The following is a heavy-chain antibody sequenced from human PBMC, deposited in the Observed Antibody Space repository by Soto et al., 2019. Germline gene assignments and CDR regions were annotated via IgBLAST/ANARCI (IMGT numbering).Heavy chain of an antibody. J-gene: IGHJ4*02. Sequence: SETLSLTCSVSGYLISSGYYWGWVRQTPGKGLEWLGSIDHSGRTYKNPSLKSRVTASVDPSKNQFSLNLRSVTAADTAVYFCVGNYVSSFDYWGRGTLGPRSS. CDR2: IDHSGRT. CDR1: GYLISSGYY. D-gene: IGHD3-22*01. CDR3: VGNYVSSFDY. V-gene: IGHV4-38-2*01.